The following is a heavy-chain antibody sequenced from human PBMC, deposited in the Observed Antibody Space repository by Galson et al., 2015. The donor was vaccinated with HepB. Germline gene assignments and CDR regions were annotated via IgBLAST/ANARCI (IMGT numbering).Heavy chain of an antibody. CDR2: ISAYNGNT. Sequence: SVKASCKASGYTFTSYGISWVRQAPGQGLEWMGWISAYNGNTNYAQKLQGRVTMTTDTSTSTAYMELRSLRSDDTAVYYCARVGLLWFGELWRENWFDPWGQGTLVTVSS. CDR1: GYTFTSYG. J-gene: IGHJ5*02. V-gene: IGHV1-18*04. CDR3: ARVGLLWFGELWRENWFDP. D-gene: IGHD3-10*01.